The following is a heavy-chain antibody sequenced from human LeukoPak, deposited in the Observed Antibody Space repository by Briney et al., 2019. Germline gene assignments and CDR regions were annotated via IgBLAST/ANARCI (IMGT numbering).Heavy chain of an antibody. CDR1: AYSFSGYY. V-gene: IGHV1-2*02. CDR2: INPNSGGT. Sequence: GASVKVSCKASAYSFSGYYIHWVRQAPGQGLEWMGWINPNSGGTDYAQDFQGRITLTRDTSISTVYMELIRLRSDDTAVYYCVWVGYYDSGGRYSPVDYWGQGSLVTVSS. J-gene: IGHJ4*02. CDR3: VWVGYYDSGGRYSPVDY. D-gene: IGHD3-22*01.